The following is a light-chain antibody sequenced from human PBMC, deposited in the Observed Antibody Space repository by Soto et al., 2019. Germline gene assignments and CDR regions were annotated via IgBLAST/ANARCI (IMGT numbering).Light chain of an antibody. V-gene: IGKV3-20*01. J-gene: IGKJ1*01. CDR1: QNIRGNF. CDR3: QQYSSSVWT. Sequence: EIVLTQSPGTLSLSPGERATLSCRASQNIRGNFLSWYQQKPGQAPRLLIHGAFTRATGIPDRFSGRGSGTDFTLTISSLEPEDFAVYYCQQYSSSVWTLGQGTNVEI. CDR2: GAF.